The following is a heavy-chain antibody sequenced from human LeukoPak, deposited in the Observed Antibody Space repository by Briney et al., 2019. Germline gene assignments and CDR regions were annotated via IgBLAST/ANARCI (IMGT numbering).Heavy chain of an antibody. J-gene: IGHJ4*02. D-gene: IGHD2-15*01. CDR1: GGSVSSGSYY. V-gene: IGHV4-61*01. CDR3: ARQDAGPFDY. CDR2: IYYSGST. Sequence: SETLSLTCTVSGGSVSSGSYYWSWIRQPPGTGLEWIGYIYYSGSTNYNPSLKSRVTISVDTSKNQFSLKLSSVTAADTAVYYCARQDAGPFDYWGQGTLVTVSS.